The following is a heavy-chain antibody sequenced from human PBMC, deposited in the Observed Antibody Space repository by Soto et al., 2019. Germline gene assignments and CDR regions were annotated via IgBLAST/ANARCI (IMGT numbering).Heavy chain of an antibody. V-gene: IGHV1-69*01. CDR3: ALSYCGGDCLAFDAFDI. CDR2: IIPIFGTP. J-gene: IGHJ3*02. Sequence: QVQLVQSGAEVQKPGSSVKVSCKASGGTFSSYAISWVRQAPGQGLEWMGGIIPIFGTPNYAQKFQGRVTITADESTSTAYMELSSLRSEDTAVYYCALSYCGGDCLAFDAFDIWGQGTMVTVSS. CDR1: GGTFSSYA. D-gene: IGHD2-21*02.